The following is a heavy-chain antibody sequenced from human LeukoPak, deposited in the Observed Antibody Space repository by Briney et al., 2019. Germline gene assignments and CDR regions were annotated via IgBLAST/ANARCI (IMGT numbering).Heavy chain of an antibody. CDR2: INPNSGDT. V-gene: IGHV1-2*02. CDR3: ARGTVGATYFDY. Sequence: GASVKVSCTASGYTFTGYYMHLLRQAPGQGLEWLGWINPNSGDTNYAQKFQGRVTVTRDTSITTAYMELSRLRSDDTAVYYCARGTVGATYFDYWGQGTLVTVSS. CDR1: GYTFTGYY. J-gene: IGHJ4*02. D-gene: IGHD1-26*01.